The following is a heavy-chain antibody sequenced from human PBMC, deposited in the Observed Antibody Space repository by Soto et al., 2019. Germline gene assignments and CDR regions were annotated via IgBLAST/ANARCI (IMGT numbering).Heavy chain of an antibody. CDR2: ISAYNGNT. Sequence: GASVKVSCKASGYTFTSYGISWVRQAPGQGLEWMGWISAYNGNTNYAQKLQGRVTMTTDTSTSTAYMELRSLRSDDTAVYYCARASRVGGLWWDWPPSLNSVGLFAICGQGTMVTVSS. D-gene: IGHD1-26*01. CDR1: GYTFTSYG. CDR3: ARASRVGGLWWDWPPSLNSVGLFAI. J-gene: IGHJ3*02. V-gene: IGHV1-18*01.